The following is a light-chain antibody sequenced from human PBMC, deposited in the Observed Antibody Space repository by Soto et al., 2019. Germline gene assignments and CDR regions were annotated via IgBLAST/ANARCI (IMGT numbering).Light chain of an antibody. CDR1: QGISSF. CDR3: QQLNNSPLT. V-gene: IGKV1-9*01. CDR2: GVS. J-gene: IGKJ4*01. Sequence: DIQLTQSPSFLSASVGDRVTITCRASQGISSFLAWYQQRPGKAPNLLIYGVSTLQSGVPSRFSGSGSGTEFTLTISSLQPEDFATYYCQQLNNSPLTFGGGTKVEIK.